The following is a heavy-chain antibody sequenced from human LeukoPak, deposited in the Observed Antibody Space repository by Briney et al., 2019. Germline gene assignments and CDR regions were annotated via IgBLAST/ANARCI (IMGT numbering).Heavy chain of an antibody. CDR3: ARDSTHYYDSGGYYYDS. V-gene: IGHV3-48*02. CDR2: ISSSTNTI. Sequence: PGGSLRLSCAASGFTFSGYSMNWVRQAPGKGLEWVSYISSSTNTIYYADSVKGRFTISRDNAKNSLYLQMNSLRDEDTAVYYCARDSTHYYDSGGYYYDSRGQGTLVTVSS. J-gene: IGHJ4*02. D-gene: IGHD3-22*01. CDR1: GFTFSGYS.